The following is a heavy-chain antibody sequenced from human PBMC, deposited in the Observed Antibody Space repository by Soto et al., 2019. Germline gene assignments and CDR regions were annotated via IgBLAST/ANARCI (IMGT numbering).Heavy chain of an antibody. D-gene: IGHD1-26*01. V-gene: IGHV5-51*01. CDR3: ARGPSVYWEWGPYYKSDMAV. Sequence: PGESLKISCKGSGYSFTSYWIGWVRQMPGKGLEWMGIIYPGDSDTRYSPSFQGQVTISADKSISTAYLQWSSLKASDTAMYYCARGPSVYWEWGPYYKSDMAVWGKGPPDTGSS. J-gene: IGHJ6*03. CDR1: GYSFTSYW. CDR2: IYPGDSDT.